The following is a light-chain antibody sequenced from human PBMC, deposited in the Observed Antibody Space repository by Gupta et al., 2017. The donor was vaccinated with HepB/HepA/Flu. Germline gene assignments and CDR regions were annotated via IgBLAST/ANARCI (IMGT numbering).Light chain of an antibody. J-gene: IGKJ1*01. CDR3: KHRSHWPVT. CDR1: QSVGSY. CDR2: DVS. Sequence: EIVLTQSPATLSLSPGARATLSCRVSQSVGSYLAWYQHKPGQVPRRLMYDVSHGAIGIPARFSGSGSGTDFTLTISRLEAEDFGVYYCKHRSHWPVTFGQGTKVEFK. V-gene: IGKV3-11*01.